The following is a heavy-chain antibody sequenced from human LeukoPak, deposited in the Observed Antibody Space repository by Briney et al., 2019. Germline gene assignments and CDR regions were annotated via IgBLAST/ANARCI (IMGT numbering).Heavy chain of an antibody. J-gene: IGHJ4*02. D-gene: IGHD6-13*01. CDR3: ARGLPGIAAAGIDY. V-gene: IGHV3-30-3*01. CDR2: ISYDGSNK. CDR1: GFTFSSYA. Sequence: GGSLRLSCAASGFTFSSYAMHWVRQAPGKGLEWVAVISYDGSNKYYADSVKGRFTISRDNSKNTLYLQMNSLRAEDTAVYYCARGLPGIAAAGIDYWGQGTLVTVSS.